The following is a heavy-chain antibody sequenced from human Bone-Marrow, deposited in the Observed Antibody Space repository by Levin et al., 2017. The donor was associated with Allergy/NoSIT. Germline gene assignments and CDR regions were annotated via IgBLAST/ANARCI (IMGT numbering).Heavy chain of an antibody. CDR3: VHTLTWLGGIFDY. V-gene: IGHV2-5*02. CDR1: GFSFTNGVG. Sequence: QTLSLTCTFSGFSFTNGVGVGWIRQPPGKAPEWLALIYWDDDKRYSPSLRSRLTITKDTSTNQVVLTMTNMDPVDTGTYYCVHTLTWLGGIFDYWGQGTLVPVSS. D-gene: IGHD1-1*01. J-gene: IGHJ4*02. CDR2: IYWDDDK.